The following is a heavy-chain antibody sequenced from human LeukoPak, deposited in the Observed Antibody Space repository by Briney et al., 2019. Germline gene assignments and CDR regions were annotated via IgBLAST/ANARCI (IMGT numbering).Heavy chain of an antibody. D-gene: IGHD3-3*01. CDR2: IYTSGNT. V-gene: IGHV4-4*07. CDR1: GGSISSYH. Sequence: SETLSLTCTVSGGSISSYHWSWIPQPAGKGLEWFGRIYTSGNTNYNPSLKSRVTMSLDTSKNQFSQKLSSVTAADTAVYYCARAITTPMDVWGQGTTVTVSS. CDR3: ARAITTPMDV. J-gene: IGHJ6*02.